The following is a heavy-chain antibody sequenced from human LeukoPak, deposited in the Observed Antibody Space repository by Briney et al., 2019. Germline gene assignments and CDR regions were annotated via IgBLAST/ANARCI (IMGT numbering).Heavy chain of an antibody. J-gene: IGHJ4*02. Sequence: SETLSLTCTHSGGSIISSSYYWGWLRQPPGKGLEWIGSIYYSGNTYYNPSLKSRVTLSVDTSKNQFSLKLTSVTAADTAVYYCVRRDSSRVLPRWYSCGQGTLVTVSS. D-gene: IGHD2/OR15-2a*01. CDR1: GGSIISSSYY. CDR3: VRRDSSRVLPRWYS. CDR2: IYYSGNT. V-gene: IGHV4-39*01.